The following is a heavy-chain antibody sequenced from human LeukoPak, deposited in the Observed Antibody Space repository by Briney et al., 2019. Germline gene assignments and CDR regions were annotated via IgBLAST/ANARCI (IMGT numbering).Heavy chain of an antibody. D-gene: IGHD2/OR15-2a*01. Sequence: GGSLRLSCAASGFTVSSNYMSWVRQAPGKGLEWVSVISGSGGTTHYTDSVKGRFTISRDNSKNTVYLQMNSLRAEDTAVYYCAREIGQLDYWGQGTLVTVSS. CDR1: GFTVSSNY. CDR3: AREIGQLDY. CDR2: ISGSGGTT. J-gene: IGHJ4*02. V-gene: IGHV3-23*01.